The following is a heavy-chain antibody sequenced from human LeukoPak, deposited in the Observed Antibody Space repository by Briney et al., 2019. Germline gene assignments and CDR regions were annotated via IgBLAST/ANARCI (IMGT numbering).Heavy chain of an antibody. CDR1: GGSVSSGSYY. CDR3: ARGSRGYSYG. Sequence: PSETLSLTCTVSGGSVSSGSYYWSWIRQPPGKGLEWIGYIYYSSSTNYNPSLKSRVTISVDTSNNQFSLTLSSVTAADTAVYYCARGSRGYSYGWGQGTLVTVSS. J-gene: IGHJ4*02. D-gene: IGHD5-18*01. V-gene: IGHV4-61*01. CDR2: IYYSSST.